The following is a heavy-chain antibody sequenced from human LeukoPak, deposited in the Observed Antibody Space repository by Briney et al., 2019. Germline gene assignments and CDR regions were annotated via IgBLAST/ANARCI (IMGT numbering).Heavy chain of an antibody. CDR2: INHSGST. D-gene: IGHD2-15*01. V-gene: IGHV4-34*01. CDR3: ARDRYCSGGSCLDY. CDR1: GGSISSYY. Sequence: SETLSLTCTVSGGSISSYYWSWIRQPPGKGLEWIGEINHSGSTNYNPSLKSRVTISVDTSKNQFSLKLSSVTAADTAVYYCARDRYCSGGSCLDYWGQGTLVTVSS. J-gene: IGHJ4*02.